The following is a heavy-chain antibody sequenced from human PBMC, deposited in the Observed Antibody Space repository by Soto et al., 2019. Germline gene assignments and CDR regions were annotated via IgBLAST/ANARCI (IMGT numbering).Heavy chain of an antibody. V-gene: IGHV1-69*08. J-gene: IGHJ6*01. Sequence: QVQLVQSGAEVKKPGSSVKVSCKASGGTFSSYTISWVRQAPGQGLEWMGRIIPILGIANYAQKFQGRVTITADKSTSTAYMELSSLRSEDTAVYYCAREAGDYYDSSGYYQGLCMDVW. CDR1: GGTFSSYT. CDR3: AREAGDYYDSSGYYQGLCMDV. CDR2: IIPILGIA. D-gene: IGHD3-22*01.